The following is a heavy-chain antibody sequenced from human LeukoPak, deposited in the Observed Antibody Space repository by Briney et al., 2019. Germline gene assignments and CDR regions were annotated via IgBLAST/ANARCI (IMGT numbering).Heavy chain of an antibody. D-gene: IGHD3-10*01. CDR3: AKYREFPYYFDY. Sequence: PGGSLRLSCAASGFTFSSYAMHWVRQAPGKGLEWVAVISYDGSNKYYADSVKGRFTISRDNSKNTLYLQMNSLRAEDTAVYYCAKYREFPYYFDYWGQGTLVTVSS. CDR1: GFTFSSYA. J-gene: IGHJ4*02. V-gene: IGHV3-30-3*02. CDR2: ISYDGSNK.